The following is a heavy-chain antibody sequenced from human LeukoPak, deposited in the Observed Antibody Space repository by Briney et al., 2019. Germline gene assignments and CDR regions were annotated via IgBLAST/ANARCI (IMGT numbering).Heavy chain of an antibody. CDR1: GVTLGSYW. CDR2: IKQDGSVQ. Sequence: GGSLRLSCAASGVTLGSYWRIWVRQAPGKGLEWVANIKQDGSVQYYVDSVKGRFTISRDNAKNSLYLQMNSLRAEDTAVYYCVRDLDVYSSGWYDAFDIWGQGTMVTVSS. V-gene: IGHV3-7*01. J-gene: IGHJ3*02. D-gene: IGHD6-19*01. CDR3: VRDLDVYSSGWYDAFDI.